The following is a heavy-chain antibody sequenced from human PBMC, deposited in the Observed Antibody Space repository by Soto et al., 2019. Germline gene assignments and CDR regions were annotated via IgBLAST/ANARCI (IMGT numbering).Heavy chain of an antibody. CDR3: ARIGYGMDV. CDR1: GFSLSTSGMR. Sequence: SGPTLVNPTQTLTLTCAFSGFSLSTSGMRVSWIRQPPGKALEWLARIDWDDDKFYSTSLKTRLTISKDTSKNQVVLTMTNMDPVDTATYYCARIGYGMDVWGQGTTVTVSS. J-gene: IGHJ6*02. CDR2: IDWDDDK. V-gene: IGHV2-70*04.